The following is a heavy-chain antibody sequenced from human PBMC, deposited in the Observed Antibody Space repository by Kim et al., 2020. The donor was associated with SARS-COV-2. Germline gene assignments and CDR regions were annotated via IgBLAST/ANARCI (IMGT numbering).Heavy chain of an antibody. Sequence: SETLSLTCAVSGGSISSSNWWSWVRQPPGKGLEWIGEIYHSGSTNYNPSLKSRVTISVDKSKNQFSLKLSSVTAADTAVYYCARRRLGSSWSYNWFDPWGQGTLVTVSS. D-gene: IGHD6-13*01. CDR3: ARRRLGSSWSYNWFDP. V-gene: IGHV4-4*02. J-gene: IGHJ5*02. CDR1: GGSISSSNW. CDR2: IYHSGST.